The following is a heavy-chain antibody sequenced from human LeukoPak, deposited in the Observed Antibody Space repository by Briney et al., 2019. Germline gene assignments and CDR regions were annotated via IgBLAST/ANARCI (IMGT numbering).Heavy chain of an antibody. J-gene: IGHJ6*03. D-gene: IGHD2/OR15-2a*01. CDR1: GGSISSYY. Sequence: SETLSLTCTVSGGSISSYYWSWIRQPAGKGLQWIGRIFTGGTTNYNPSLQSRVTISMDTSKSQVSLRLRSVTTADTAVYYCARVVSSVYYYMDVWGKGTSVTVSS. CDR2: IFTGGTT. V-gene: IGHV4-4*07. CDR3: ARVVSSVYYYMDV.